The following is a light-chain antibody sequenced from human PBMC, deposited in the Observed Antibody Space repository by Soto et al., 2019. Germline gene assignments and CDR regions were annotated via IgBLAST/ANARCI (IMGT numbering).Light chain of an antibody. CDR1: QSVSSS. J-gene: IGKJ1*01. V-gene: IGKV3-15*01. CDR2: GAS. CDR3: QQYNNWPPT. Sequence: ETVMTQSPDTLSVSPGERATLSCRASQSVSSSLAWYQQKPGQAPKVLIYGASTRATGIPARFSGSGSGTEFTLTISSLQSEDFAVYYCQQYNNWPPTFGQGTKVEIK.